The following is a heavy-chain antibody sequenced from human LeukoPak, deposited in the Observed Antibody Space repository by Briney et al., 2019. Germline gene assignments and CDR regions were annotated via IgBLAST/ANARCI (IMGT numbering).Heavy chain of an antibody. CDR1: GGSFSGYY. CDR3: AKETKLEVRYYYYMDV. D-gene: IGHD1-7*01. V-gene: IGHV4-34*01. J-gene: IGHJ6*03. CDR2: INHSGST. Sequence: PSETLSLTCAVYGGSFSGYYWSWIRQPPGKGLEWIGEINHSGSTNYNPSLKSRVTISVDTSKNQFSLKLSSVTAADTAVYYCAKETKLEVRYYYYMDVWGKGTTVTVSS.